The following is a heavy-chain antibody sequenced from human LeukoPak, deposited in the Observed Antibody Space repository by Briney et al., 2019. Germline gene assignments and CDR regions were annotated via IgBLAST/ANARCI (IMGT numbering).Heavy chain of an antibody. D-gene: IGHD3-10*01. CDR1: GFTFNKYA. CDR3: AVTGNVLLWFGELNY. V-gene: IGHV3-23*01. CDR2: ITGGRSN. Sequence: DPGGSLRLSCAASGFTFNKYAMNWVRQAPGRGLEWVSGITGGRSNYYADSVKGRFTISRDNSKNTLYLQMNSLRAEDTAVYYCAVTGNVLLWFGELNYWGQGTLVTVSS. J-gene: IGHJ4*02.